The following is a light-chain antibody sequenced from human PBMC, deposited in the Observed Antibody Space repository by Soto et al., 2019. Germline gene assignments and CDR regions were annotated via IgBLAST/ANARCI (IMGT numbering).Light chain of an antibody. Sequence: EIVLTQYPGTLSLSPGERATLSCGASQSVSSNLAWYQQKPGQAPRLLIYGASTRATGIPARFSGSGSGTEFTLPISSLKSEDFAVYYCQQYNNWHSITFGHGTRLEIK. CDR1: QSVSSN. V-gene: IGKV3D-15*01. CDR2: GAS. CDR3: QQYNNWHSIT. J-gene: IGKJ5*01.